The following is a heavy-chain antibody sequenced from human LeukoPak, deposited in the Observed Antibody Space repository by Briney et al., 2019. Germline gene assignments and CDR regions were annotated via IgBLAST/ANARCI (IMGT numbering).Heavy chain of an antibody. D-gene: IGHD4-11*01. CDR2: VDHTGST. J-gene: IGHJ6*03. CDR3: ARGRVSSSTWYSTYYYFFYMDF. V-gene: IGHV4-59*01. Sequence: PSETLSLTCTVTDDSITMYYWTWIRQPPGKGLEWIGYVDHTGSTKFNPSLNGRVSISRDTSNNFFSLRLRSVTAADTAVYFCARGRVSSSTWYSTYYYFFYMDFWGKGTTVTVSS. CDR1: DDSITMYY.